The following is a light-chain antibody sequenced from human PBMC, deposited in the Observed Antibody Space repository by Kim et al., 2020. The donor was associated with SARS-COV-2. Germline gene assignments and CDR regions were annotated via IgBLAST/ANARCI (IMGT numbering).Light chain of an antibody. CDR3: QTWGTGTHVV. J-gene: IGLJ2*01. V-gene: IGLV4-69*01. Sequence: SVKLTCTRSSVHSSFAIAWHQQQPQKGPRYLMKLNSDGSHNKGAGIPDRFSGSSSGAERYLTISSLQSEDEADYYCQTWGTGTHVVFGGGTQLTVL. CDR2: LNSDGSH. CDR1: SVHSSFA.